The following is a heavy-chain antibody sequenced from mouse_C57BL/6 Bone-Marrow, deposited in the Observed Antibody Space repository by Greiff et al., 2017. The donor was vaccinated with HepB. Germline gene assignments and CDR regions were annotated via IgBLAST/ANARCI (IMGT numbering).Heavy chain of an antibody. D-gene: IGHD1-1*01. CDR1: GFTFSSYA. V-gene: IGHV5-4*01. CDR3: VTTWFAY. J-gene: IGHJ3*01. CDR2: ISDGGSYT. Sequence: VQLQQSGGGLVKPGGSLKLSCAASGFTFSSYAMSWVRQTPEKRLEWVATISDGGSYTYYPDNVKGRFTISRDNAKNNLYLQMSHLKSEDTAMYYCVTTWFAYWGQGTLVTVSA.